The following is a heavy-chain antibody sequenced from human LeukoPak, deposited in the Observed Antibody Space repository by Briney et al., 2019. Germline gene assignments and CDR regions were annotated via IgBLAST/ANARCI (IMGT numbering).Heavy chain of an antibody. CDR2: IIPIFGTA. Sequence: SVKVSCKASGGTFSSYAISWVRQAPGQGLEWMGGIIPIFGTANYAQKFQGRVTITTDESTSTAYMELSSLRSENTAVYYCARGVRTSSWYHFDAFDIWGQGTMVTVSS. V-gene: IGHV1-69*05. D-gene: IGHD6-13*01. CDR1: GGTFSSYA. J-gene: IGHJ3*02. CDR3: ARGVRTSSWYHFDAFDI.